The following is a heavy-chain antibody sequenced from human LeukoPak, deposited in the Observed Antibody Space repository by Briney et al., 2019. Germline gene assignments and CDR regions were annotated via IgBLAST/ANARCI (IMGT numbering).Heavy chain of an antibody. V-gene: IGHV4-34*01. CDR3: ARGSQSLGYCSGGSCRAKIFDY. CDR1: GVSFSGYY. Sequence: SETLSLTCAVYGVSFSGYYWSWIRQPPGKGLEWIGETNHSGSTNYNPSLKSRVTISVNTSKNQFSLKLSSVTAADTAVYYCARGSQSLGYCSGGSCRAKIFDYWGQGTLVTVSS. J-gene: IGHJ4*02. D-gene: IGHD2-15*01. CDR2: TNHSGST.